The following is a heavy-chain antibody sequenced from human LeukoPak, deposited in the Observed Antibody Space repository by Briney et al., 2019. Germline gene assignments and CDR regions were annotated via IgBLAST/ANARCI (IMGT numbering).Heavy chain of an antibody. D-gene: IGHD6-19*01. Sequence: SETLSLTCTVSGGSINNYYWGWIRQPAGKGLEWIGRIYSSGTTNYNPSLNSRVTMSVDTSKNQFFLKLSSVTAADTAVYYCARGSSGWYSIDYWGQGTLVTVSS. J-gene: IGHJ4*02. CDR3: ARGSSGWYSIDY. CDR2: IYSSGTT. V-gene: IGHV4-4*07. CDR1: GGSINNYY.